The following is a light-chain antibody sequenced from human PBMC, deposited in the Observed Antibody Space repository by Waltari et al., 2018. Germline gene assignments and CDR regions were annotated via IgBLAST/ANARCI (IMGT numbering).Light chain of an antibody. Sequence: SSELTHDPAVSVAMVQTVRITCQVDSPRSYYASWYQQRPGQAPILVMYDKNNRPSGVPDRFSGSSSDDAASLTITGAQAEDEGSYYCHSRDGSGVGGSFGGGTKLTVL. V-gene: IGLV3-19*01. CDR2: DKN. J-gene: IGLJ2*01. CDR1: SPRSYY. CDR3: HSRDGSGVGGS.